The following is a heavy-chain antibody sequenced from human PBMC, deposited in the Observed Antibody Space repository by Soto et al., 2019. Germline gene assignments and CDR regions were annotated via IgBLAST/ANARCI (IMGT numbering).Heavy chain of an antibody. D-gene: IGHD2-2*01. CDR2: INSDGSST. CDR3: AREATPHIVVVPAARNWFDP. J-gene: IGHJ5*02. V-gene: IGHV3-74*01. CDR1: GVTFSSYW. Sequence: GGSVRLSCAASGVTFSSYWMHWVRQGPGKGLVWVSRINSDGSSTSYADSVKGRFTISRDNAKNTLYLQMNSLGAEDTAVYYCAREATPHIVVVPAARNWFDPWGQGTLVTVSS.